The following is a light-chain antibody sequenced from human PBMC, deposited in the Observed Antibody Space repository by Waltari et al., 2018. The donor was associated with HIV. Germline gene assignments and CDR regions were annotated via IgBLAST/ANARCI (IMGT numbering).Light chain of an antibody. V-gene: IGLV10-54*04. CDR1: ADDVGNEG. CDR3: SAWDGRLSAWV. J-gene: IGLJ3*02. Sequence: QAGLTQPPAVSQALGQTATLSCTGGADDVGNEGAALLQQYQGLPPKLLSYRKNKRAPGISHKFSAARAGNTVFLTIAGLQPEDEADYYCSAWDGRLSAWVFGGGTKLTVL. CDR2: RKN.